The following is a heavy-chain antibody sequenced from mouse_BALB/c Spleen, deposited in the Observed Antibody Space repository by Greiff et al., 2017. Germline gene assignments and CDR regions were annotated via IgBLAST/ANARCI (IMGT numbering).Heavy chain of an antibody. Sequence: EVKLVETGGGLVQPKGSLKLSCAASGFTFHTNAMNWVRQAPGTGLEWVARIRSKSNNYATYYADSVKDRFTISRDDSQSMLYLHMNNLTTEDTAMYYCVKGNFDYWGQGTTLTVSS. V-gene: IGHV10S3*01. J-gene: IGHJ2*01. CDR3: VKGNFDY. CDR2: IRSKSNNYAT. CDR1: GFTFHTNA.